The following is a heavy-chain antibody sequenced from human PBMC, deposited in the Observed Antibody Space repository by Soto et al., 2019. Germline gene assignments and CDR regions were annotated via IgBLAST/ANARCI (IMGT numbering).Heavy chain of an antibody. CDR3: ARSGHSFRGAD. J-gene: IGHJ4*02. Sequence: QVQLQESGPGLVKPSETLSLTCTVSGGSISGYYCSWIRQPPGKGLEYIGYIFYTGNTNYNSSLNSRVTMSVDTSKNQVSLNLNSVTAADTAVYYCARSGHSFRGADWGQGILVTVSS. V-gene: IGHV4-59*01. CDR1: GGSISGYY. D-gene: IGHD3-10*01. CDR2: IFYTGNT.